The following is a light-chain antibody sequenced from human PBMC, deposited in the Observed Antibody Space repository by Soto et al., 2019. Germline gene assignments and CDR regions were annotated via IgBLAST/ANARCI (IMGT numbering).Light chain of an antibody. CDR3: AAWDDSLNGYV. CDR2: NTN. V-gene: IGLV1-44*01. Sequence: QSVLTQSPSPSGTPGQRVTISCSGSSSNIGRNSVNWYQQLPGTAPKLLIYNTNQRPSGVPDRFSGSKSGTSASLAISGLQSEDEADYYCAAWDDSLNGYVFGTGTKLTVL. J-gene: IGLJ1*01. CDR1: SSNIGRNS.